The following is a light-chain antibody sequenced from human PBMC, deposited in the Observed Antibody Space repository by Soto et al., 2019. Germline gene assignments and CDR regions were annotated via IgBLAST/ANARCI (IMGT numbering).Light chain of an antibody. CDR3: KQGKHWPIT. J-gene: IGKJ5*01. CDR1: PILVHSNGSAY. V-gene: IGKV2-30*02. Sequence: SLSPLSLPGLLVQPSSISFISIPILVHSNGSAYFSWYQQRPGRSPRLLIYEVSNRDSGVPARFSGSGSGTDFALKISRVQAEDVGVYYWKQGKHWPITFGQGTRLEIK. CDR2: EVS.